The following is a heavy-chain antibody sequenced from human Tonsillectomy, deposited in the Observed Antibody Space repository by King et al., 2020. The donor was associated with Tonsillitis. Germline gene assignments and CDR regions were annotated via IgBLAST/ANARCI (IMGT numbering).Heavy chain of an antibody. J-gene: IGHJ4*02. D-gene: IGHD4-17*01. CDR1: GFTFSSYA. CDR3: AREDYGAHYFDY. Sequence: VQLAESGGGVVQPGRSLRLSCAASGFTFSSYAMHWVRQAPGKGLEWVAVISYDGSHKYYADSVKGRFTISRDNSKNTLYLQMNSLRAEDTAVYYCAREDYGAHYFDYWGQGTLVTVSS. CDR2: ISYDGSHK. V-gene: IGHV3-30*01.